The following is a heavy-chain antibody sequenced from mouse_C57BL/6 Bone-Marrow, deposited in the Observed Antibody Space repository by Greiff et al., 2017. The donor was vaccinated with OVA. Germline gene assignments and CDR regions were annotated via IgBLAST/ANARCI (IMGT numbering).Heavy chain of an antibody. D-gene: IGHD4-1*01. CDR1: GYTFTSYW. CDR2: IDPSDSYT. CDR3: ARLWDDFDY. Sequence: QVHVKQPGAELVKPGASVKLSCKASGYTFTSYWMQWVKQRPGQGLEWIGEIDPSDSYTNYNQKFKGKATLTVDTSSSTAYMQLSSLTSEDSAVYYCARLWDDFDYWGQGTTLTVSS. J-gene: IGHJ2*01. V-gene: IGHV1-50*01.